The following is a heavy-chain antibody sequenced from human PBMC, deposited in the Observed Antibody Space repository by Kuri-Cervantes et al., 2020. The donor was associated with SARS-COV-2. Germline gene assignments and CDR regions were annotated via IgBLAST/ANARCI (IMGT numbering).Heavy chain of an antibody. CDR1: GYIFNIYY. Sequence: ASVKVSCKASGYIFNIYYMHWVRQAPGQGLEWMGIINPSGDSTTYAQKFQGRVTMTRDSSTSTLYMELSSLTSDDTAVYYCARDLIAARPEVFDPWGQGTLVTVSS. CDR3: ARDLIAARPEVFDP. V-gene: IGHV1-46*02. CDR2: INPSGDST. D-gene: IGHD6-6*01. J-gene: IGHJ5*02.